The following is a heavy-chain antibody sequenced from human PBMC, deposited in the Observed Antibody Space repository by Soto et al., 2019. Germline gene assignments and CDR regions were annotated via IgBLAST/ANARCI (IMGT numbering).Heavy chain of an antibody. V-gene: IGHV1-69*04. D-gene: IGHD1-7*01. Sequence: GASVKVSCKASGGTFSRYSISWVRQAPGQGLEWMGRNIPFFDIPSYAQKFQGRVTITADKSTSTAYMELSSLRSEDTAVYYCARESSGTTDYWGQGTLVTVSS. CDR1: GGTFSRYS. CDR2: NIPFFDIP. J-gene: IGHJ4*02. CDR3: ARESSGTTDY.